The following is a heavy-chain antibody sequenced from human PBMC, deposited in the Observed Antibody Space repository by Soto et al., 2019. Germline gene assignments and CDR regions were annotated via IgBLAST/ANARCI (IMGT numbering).Heavy chain of an antibody. CDR3: AVNDDYGWGSHRYQGFDP. D-gene: IGHD3-16*02. CDR2: IVVGSGNT. CDR1: GFTFTSSA. J-gene: IGHJ5*02. V-gene: IGHV1-58*01. Sequence: SCKASGFTFTSSAVQWVRQARGQRLEWIGWIVVGSGNTNYAQKFQGRVTITADESTSTAYMELSSLRSEDTAVYYCAVNDDYGWGSHRYQGFDPWGQGTLVTVSS.